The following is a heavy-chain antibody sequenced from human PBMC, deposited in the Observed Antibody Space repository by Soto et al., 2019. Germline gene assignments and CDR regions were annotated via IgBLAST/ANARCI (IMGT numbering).Heavy chain of an antibody. CDR1: GGSFSGYY. Sequence: SETLSLTCAVYGGSFSGYYWSWIRQPPGKGLEWIGEINHSGSTNYNPSLKSRVTISVDTSKNQFSLKLSSVTAADTAVYYCARTRRVTMVRGVTKSLTWWFDPWGQGTLVTVSS. CDR2: INHSGST. J-gene: IGHJ5*02. V-gene: IGHV4-34*01. CDR3: ARTRRVTMVRGVTKSLTWWFDP. D-gene: IGHD3-10*01.